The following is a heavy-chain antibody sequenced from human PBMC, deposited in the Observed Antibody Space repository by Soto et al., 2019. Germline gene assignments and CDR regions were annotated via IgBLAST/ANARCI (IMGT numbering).Heavy chain of an antibody. CDR2: IWYDGSNK. V-gene: IGHV3-33*01. CDR3: SRALGDYSSCGYYALGFDD. D-gene: IGHD6-19*01. Sequence: QVQLVESGGGVVQPGRSLRLSCAASGFTFSSYGMHWVRQAPGKGLEWVAVIWYDGSNKYYADSVKGRFTISIDNYKTKLDLQMKSMSAEDTDVYYCSRALGDYSSCGYYALGFDDWGQGTLVTVSS. J-gene: IGHJ4*02. CDR1: GFTFSSYG.